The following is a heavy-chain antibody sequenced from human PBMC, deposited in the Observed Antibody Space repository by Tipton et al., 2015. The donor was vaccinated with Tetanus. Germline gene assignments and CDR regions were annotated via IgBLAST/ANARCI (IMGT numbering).Heavy chain of an antibody. CDR1: GGSISSSNW. Sequence: TLSLTCAVSGGSISSSNWWSWVRQPPRKGLEWIGEIYHSGSTNYNPSLKSRVTISVDKSKNQFSLKLSSVTAADTAVYYCARDLVVPAAYHDAFDIWGQGTMVTVSS. D-gene: IGHD2-2*01. CDR3: ARDLVVPAAYHDAFDI. CDR2: IYHSGST. J-gene: IGHJ3*02. V-gene: IGHV4-4*02.